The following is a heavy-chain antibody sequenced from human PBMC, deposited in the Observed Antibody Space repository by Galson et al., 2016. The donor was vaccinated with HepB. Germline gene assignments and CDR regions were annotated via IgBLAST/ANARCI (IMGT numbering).Heavy chain of an antibody. CDR2: IYSGGRT. CDR1: GFTVSSNY. Sequence: SLRLSCAASGFTVSSNYMGWVRQAPGKGLEWVSLIYSGGRTNYADSVKGRFIISRDDSKNTLVLEITTLRAEDTAVYFCVSGLRPLMITSAFHICGQGTMVIVSS. D-gene: IGHD3-16*01. J-gene: IGHJ3*02. CDR3: VSGLRPLMITSAFHI. V-gene: IGHV3-66*01.